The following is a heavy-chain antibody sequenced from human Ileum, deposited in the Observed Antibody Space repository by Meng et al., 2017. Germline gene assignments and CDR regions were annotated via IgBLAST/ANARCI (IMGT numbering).Heavy chain of an antibody. J-gene: IGHJ4*02. CDR1: GGSISSSAYS. CDR2: IYQVGST. Sequence: HLQLQESGSGLVTSSQTLSLTFTFSGGSISSSAYSWTWIRQPPGKGLEWIGYIYQVGSTNYNPSLKSRVTIFVDTSKNQFSLKLTSVTAADTAVYYCASSTSGPELNYWGQGTLVTVSS. CDR3: ASSTSGPELNY. V-gene: IGHV4-30-2*01. D-gene: IGHD2/OR15-2a*01.